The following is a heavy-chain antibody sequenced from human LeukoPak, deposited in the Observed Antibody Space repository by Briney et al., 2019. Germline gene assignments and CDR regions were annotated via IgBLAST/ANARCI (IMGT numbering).Heavy chain of an antibody. CDR1: GYTFTSYG. V-gene: IGHV1-18*01. CDR3: ARDQGNVVVTAMLDY. D-gene: IGHD2-21*02. CDR2: ISAYNGNT. J-gene: IGHJ4*02. Sequence: RASVKVSCKASGYTFTSYGISWVRQAPGQGLEWMGWISAYNGNTNYAQKRQGRVTMTTDTSTSTAYMELRSLRSDDTAVYYCARDQGNVVVTAMLDYWGQGTLVTVSS.